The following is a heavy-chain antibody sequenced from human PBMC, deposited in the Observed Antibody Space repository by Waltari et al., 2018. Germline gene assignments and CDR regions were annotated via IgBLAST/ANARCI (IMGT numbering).Heavy chain of an antibody. CDR2: IKSKTDGGTT. CDR3: KGSIDYGRFDP. J-gene: IGHJ5*02. Sequence: EVQLVESGGGLVKPGGSLRLSCAASGFTFSNAWMSWVRQAPGKVLEWVGRIKSKTDGGTTDYAAPVKGRFTISRDDSKNTLYLQMNSLKTEDTAVYYCKGSIDYGRFDPWGQGTLVTVSS. V-gene: IGHV3-15*01. D-gene: IGHD4-17*01. CDR1: GFTFSNAW.